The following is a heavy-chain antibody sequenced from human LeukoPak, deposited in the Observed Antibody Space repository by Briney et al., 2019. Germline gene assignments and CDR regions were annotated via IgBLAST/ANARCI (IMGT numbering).Heavy chain of an antibody. J-gene: IGHJ4*02. V-gene: IGHV3-30-3*01. CDR1: GFTFSDYV. CDR2: IAYDGSNS. D-gene: IGHD2-2*01. CDR3: AKDQVTGTSCALTLDY. Sequence: PGRSLRLSCAASGFTFSDYVMHWVRQAPGKGLEWVAVIAYDGSNSYYADSVKGRFTISRDKSKNTLYLQMNSLRAEDTAVYYCAKDQVTGTSCALTLDYWGQGTLVTVSS.